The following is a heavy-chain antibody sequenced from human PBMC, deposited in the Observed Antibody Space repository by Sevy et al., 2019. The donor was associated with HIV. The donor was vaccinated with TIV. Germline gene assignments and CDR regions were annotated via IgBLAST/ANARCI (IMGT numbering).Heavy chain of an antibody. V-gene: IGHV3-30*02. D-gene: IGHD2-15*01. CDR3: AKDYCIGNDCFLGWFDP. J-gene: IGHJ5*02. CDR1: GFTLSSVG. Sequence: GGSLRLSCAASGFTLSSVGIHWVRLTPGTGLEWLAFIGHDGNKYFYGASVKGRITTSRDNSKITVSLQMSSRRVEDTAIYYCAKDYCIGNDCFLGWFDPRGQGTVVTVSS. CDR2: IGHDGNKY.